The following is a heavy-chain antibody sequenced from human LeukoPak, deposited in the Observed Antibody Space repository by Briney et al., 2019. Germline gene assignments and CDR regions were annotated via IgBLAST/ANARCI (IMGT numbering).Heavy chain of an antibody. CDR2: ISHSGST. J-gene: IGHJ6*03. CDR3: ARELNYYGSGSYYNLKYYYYYMDV. D-gene: IGHD3-10*01. Sequence: PSETLSLTCAVYGGSFSGYYWSWIRQPPGRGLEWIGEISHSGSTDYNASLKSRVTISVDTSKNQFLLKLSSVTAADTAVYYCARELNYYGSGSYYNLKYYYYYMDVWGKGTTVTVSS. CDR1: GGSFSGYY. V-gene: IGHV4-34*01.